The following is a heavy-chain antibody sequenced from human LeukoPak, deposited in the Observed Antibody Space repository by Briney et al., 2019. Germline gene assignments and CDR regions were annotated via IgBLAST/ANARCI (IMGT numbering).Heavy chain of an antibody. J-gene: IGHJ4*02. Sequence: GRSLRLSCAASGFTFSSYAMQWVRQAPGKGLEWVAVISHDGNNKYYADSVKGRFTISRDSSKNTLYLQMNSLRAEDTAVYYCARPGGIVGLRDYFDYWGQGTLVTVSS. CDR1: GFTFSSYA. D-gene: IGHD1-26*01. CDR3: ARPGGIVGLRDYFDY. V-gene: IGHV3-30-3*01. CDR2: ISHDGNNK.